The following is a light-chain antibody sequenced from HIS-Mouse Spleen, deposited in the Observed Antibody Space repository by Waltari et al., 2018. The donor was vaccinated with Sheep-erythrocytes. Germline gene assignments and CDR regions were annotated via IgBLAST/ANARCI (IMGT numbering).Light chain of an antibody. CDR3: QQYGSSPT. J-gene: IGKJ2*01. Sequence: EIVLTQSPGTLSLSPGERATLSCRASQSLSSSYLAWYQQKPGQAPRPLIYGASSRATGIPDRFSGSGSGTDFTLTISRLEPEDFAVYYCQQYGSSPTFGQGTKLEIK. CDR2: GAS. CDR1: QSLSSSY. V-gene: IGKV3-20*01.